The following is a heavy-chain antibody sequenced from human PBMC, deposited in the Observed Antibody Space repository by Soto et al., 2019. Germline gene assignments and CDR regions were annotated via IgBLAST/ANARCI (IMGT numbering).Heavy chain of an antibody. CDR1: GFTFSSYE. D-gene: IGHD4-17*01. Sequence: GSLRLSCAASGFTFSSYEMNWVRQAPGKGLEWVSYISGGGHTIYYADSVKGRFTISRDNAKNSLFLQVNSLRAEDTAVYYCTRDVTSVVTSLGPIKSGAFEFWGQGTMVTVSS. V-gene: IGHV3-48*03. CDR2: ISGGGHTI. CDR3: TRDVTSVVTSLGPIKSGAFEF. J-gene: IGHJ3*01.